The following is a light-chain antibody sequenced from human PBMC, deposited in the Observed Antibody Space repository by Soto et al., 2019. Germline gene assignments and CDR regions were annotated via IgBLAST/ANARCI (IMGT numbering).Light chain of an antibody. J-gene: IGKJ5*01. V-gene: IGKV1-39*01. CDR2: AAT. CDR1: QNIKNY. CDR3: LQSPSTPLT. Sequence: DVQMTQSPSSLSASVGDRVTITCRASQNIKNYLSWYQQRPGKAPRVVIFAATLLQSGVPSTFSGSGSGTAFTPTIRSLHPDDFATYYCLQSPSTPLTFGQGTRL.